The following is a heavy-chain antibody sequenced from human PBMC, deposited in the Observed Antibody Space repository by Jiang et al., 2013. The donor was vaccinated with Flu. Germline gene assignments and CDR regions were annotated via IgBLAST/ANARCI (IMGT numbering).Heavy chain of an antibody. CDR3: ARRSRDHYNYGTSDY. Sequence: SGSGLVKPSETLSLICTVSGGSFTDHYWSWIRQSPGKALEWIGYVYQTETIYYNPSLKSRATISQDLSRRQLSLEMTSVTAADTAVYYCARRSRDHYNYGTSDYWGPGVLVTVSS. CDR2: VYQTETI. V-gene: IGHV4-59*11. CDR1: GGSFTDHY. D-gene: IGHD5-24*01. J-gene: IGHJ4*02.